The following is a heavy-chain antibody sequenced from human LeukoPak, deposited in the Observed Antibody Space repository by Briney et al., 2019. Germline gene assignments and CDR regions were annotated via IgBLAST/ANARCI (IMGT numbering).Heavy chain of an antibody. D-gene: IGHD6-13*01. Sequence: PSETLSLTCAAYGGSFSGYYWSWIRQPPGKGLEWIGEINHSGSTNYNPSLKSRVTISVDTSKNQFSLKLSSVTAADTAVYYCASRIAAAGKFDYWGQGTLVTVSS. CDR1: GGSFSGYY. CDR2: INHSGST. J-gene: IGHJ4*02. CDR3: ASRIAAAGKFDY. V-gene: IGHV4-34*01.